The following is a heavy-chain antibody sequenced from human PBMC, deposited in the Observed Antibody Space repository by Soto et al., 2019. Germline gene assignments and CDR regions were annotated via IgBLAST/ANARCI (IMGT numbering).Heavy chain of an antibody. J-gene: IGHJ4*02. CDR2: INHSGST. CDR3: ARGRRRITIFGVVIIGYFDY. CDR1: GGSFSGYY. V-gene: IGHV4-34*01. D-gene: IGHD3-3*01. Sequence: QVQLQQWGAGLLKPSETLSLTFAVYGGSFSGYYWSWIRQPPGKGLEWIGEINHSGSTNYNPSLKSRVTISVDTSKNQFSLKLSSVTAADTAVYYCARGRRRITIFGVVIIGYFDYWGQGTLVTVSS.